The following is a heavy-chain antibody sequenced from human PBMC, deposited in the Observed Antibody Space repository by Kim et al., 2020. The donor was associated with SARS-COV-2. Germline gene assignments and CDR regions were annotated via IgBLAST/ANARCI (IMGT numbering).Heavy chain of an antibody. J-gene: IGHJ3*02. Sequence: SVKVSCKASGGTFSSYAISWVRQAPGQGLEWMGGIIPIFGTANYAQKFQGRVTITADESTSTAYMELSSLRSEDTAVYYCARDRYYGSGSYLPDAFDIWGQGTMVTVSS. V-gene: IGHV1-69*13. CDR2: IIPIFGTA. CDR1: GGTFSSYA. CDR3: ARDRYYGSGSYLPDAFDI. D-gene: IGHD3-10*01.